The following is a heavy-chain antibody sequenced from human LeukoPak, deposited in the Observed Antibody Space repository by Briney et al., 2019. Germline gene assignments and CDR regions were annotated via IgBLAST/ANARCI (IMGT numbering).Heavy chain of an antibody. CDR2: IFYSGST. CDR3: ARRQAVAGTKGVFDN. D-gene: IGHD6-19*01. CDR1: GGSISSYY. Sequence: SETLSLTCTVSGGSISSYYWSWIRQPPGKGLEWIGYIFYSGSTNYNPSLKSRVTISVDTSKNQFSLKLSSVTAADTAVYYCARRQAVAGTKGVFDNWGQGTLVSVSS. V-gene: IGHV4-59*01. J-gene: IGHJ4*02.